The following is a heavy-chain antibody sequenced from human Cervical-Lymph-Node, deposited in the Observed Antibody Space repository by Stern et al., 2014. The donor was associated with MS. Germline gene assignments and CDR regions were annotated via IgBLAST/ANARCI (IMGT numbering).Heavy chain of an antibody. CDR2: INPKSGGT. D-gene: IGHD6-6*01. CDR3: TRALRIADRPSPGGHWFDP. Sequence: VQLVQSGAEVEKPGASVKVSCKASGYIFTDYYLHWVRQAPGQGLEWMGRINPKSGGTSYAQSFQGRVTLTRDMSITPAYMDLSRLTSDDTAVYYCTRALRIADRPSPGGHWFDPWGQGTLVIVSS. J-gene: IGHJ5*02. CDR1: GYIFTDYY. V-gene: IGHV1-2*02.